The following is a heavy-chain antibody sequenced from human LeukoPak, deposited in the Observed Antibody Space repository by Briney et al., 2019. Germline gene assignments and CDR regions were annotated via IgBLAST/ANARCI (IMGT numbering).Heavy chain of an antibody. V-gene: IGHV3-30*03. D-gene: IGHD4-17*01. Sequence: GRSLRLSCAASGFTFSSYGMHWVRRAPGKGLEWVAVISYDGSNKYYADSVKGRFTISRDNSKNTLYLQMNSLRAEDTAVYYCARKTLYGDTPGGWFDPWGQGTLVTVSS. CDR1: GFTFSSYG. CDR3: ARKTLYGDTPGGWFDP. CDR2: ISYDGSNK. J-gene: IGHJ5*02.